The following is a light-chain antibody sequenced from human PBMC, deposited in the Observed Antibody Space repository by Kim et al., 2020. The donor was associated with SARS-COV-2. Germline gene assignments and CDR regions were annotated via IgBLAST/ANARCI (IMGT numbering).Light chain of an antibody. J-gene: IGKJ2*03. CDR1: QSVSIY. V-gene: IGKV3-15*01. CDR3: QRYNDWLAYS. CDR2: AAS. Sequence: VSPAERATLSCLAIQSVSIYLASYHQKSGQAPRLLIFAASTRATAILARFSGSGSRTAFTHTISCLQSGDFAVYYCQRYNDWLAYSFGQGTKLEI.